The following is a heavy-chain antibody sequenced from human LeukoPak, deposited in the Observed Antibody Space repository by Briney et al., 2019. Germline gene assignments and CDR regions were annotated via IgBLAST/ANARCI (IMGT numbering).Heavy chain of an antibody. CDR1: GGTFSSYA. J-gene: IGHJ4*02. CDR3: AREGDSGSYYVDY. CDR2: IIPILGIA. D-gene: IGHD1-26*01. V-gene: IGHV1-69*04. Sequence: SVKVSCKASGGTFSSYAISWVRQAPGQGLEWMGRIIPILGIANYAQKFQGRVTITADKSTSAAYMELSSLRSEDTAVYYCAREGDSGSYYVDYWGQGTLVTVSS.